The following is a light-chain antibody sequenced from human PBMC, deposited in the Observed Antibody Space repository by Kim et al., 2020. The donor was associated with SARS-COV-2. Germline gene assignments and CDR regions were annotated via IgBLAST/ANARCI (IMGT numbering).Light chain of an antibody. Sequence: GKTVTISCTRSSGSIDDNYVQWYQQRPGGVPTTVIYEDDQRPSGVSDRFSGSIDNSSNSASLTISGLWTEDEADYYCQSYNRDNVIFGGGTQLTVL. CDR3: QSYNRDNVI. J-gene: IGLJ2*01. CDR1: SGSIDDNY. CDR2: EDD. V-gene: IGLV6-57*03.